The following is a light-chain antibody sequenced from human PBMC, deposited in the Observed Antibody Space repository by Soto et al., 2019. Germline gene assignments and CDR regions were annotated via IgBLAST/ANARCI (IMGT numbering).Light chain of an antibody. V-gene: IGKV1-39*01. J-gene: IGKJ1*01. CDR3: QQSYSTPRT. CDR2: AAS. Sequence: DIQMTQSPSSLSASVGDRVTITCRASQSISSYLNWYQQKPGKAPKLLIYAASSLQSGVPSRFSGSGAGTDFTRTISSLQPADFATYYCQQSYSTPRTFGQGTKVQIK. CDR1: QSISSY.